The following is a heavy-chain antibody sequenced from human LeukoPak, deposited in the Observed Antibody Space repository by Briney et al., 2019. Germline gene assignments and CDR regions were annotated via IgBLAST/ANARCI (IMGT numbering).Heavy chain of an antibody. CDR3: ARGIDAYKGGNY. J-gene: IGHJ4*02. D-gene: IGHD5-24*01. CDR2: IYDSGST. V-gene: IGHV4-39*01. Sequence: PSETLSLTCTVSGGSIRSSGYYWGWIRQPPGKGLEWIGSIYDSGSTYYNPSLKSRVTISVDTSKNQFSLKLSSVTAADTAVYYCARGIDAYKGGNYWGQGTLVTASS. CDR1: GGSIRSSGYY.